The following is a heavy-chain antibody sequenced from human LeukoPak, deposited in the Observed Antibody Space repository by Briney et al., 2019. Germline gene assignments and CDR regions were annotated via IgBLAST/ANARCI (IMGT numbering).Heavy chain of an antibody. Sequence: GWSLRLSCAASGFTFGSYAMSWVRQAPGKGLERVSGISTSRGTTSYAESVKGRFTVSRDNPRNTLYMEMNSLRDEDTAVYYCAVMHRYYDGSGYWVQWGQGTLVTVSS. D-gene: IGHD3-22*01. CDR3: AVMHRYYDGSGYWVQ. CDR1: GFTFGSYA. J-gene: IGHJ4*02. CDR2: ISTSRGTT. V-gene: IGHV3-23*01.